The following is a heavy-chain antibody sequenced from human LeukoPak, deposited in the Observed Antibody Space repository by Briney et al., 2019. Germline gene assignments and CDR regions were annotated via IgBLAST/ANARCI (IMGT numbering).Heavy chain of an antibody. Sequence: GGSLRLSCAASGFTFSSYSMNWVRQAPGKGLEWVSSISSSSSYIYYADSVKGRFTISRDNAKNSLYLQMNSLRAEDTAVYYCARDLGGRVPAAIGPNLDYWGQGTLVTVSS. CDR2: ISSSSSYI. J-gene: IGHJ4*02. V-gene: IGHV3-21*01. D-gene: IGHD2-2*01. CDR3: ARDLGGRVPAAIGPNLDY. CDR1: GFTFSSYS.